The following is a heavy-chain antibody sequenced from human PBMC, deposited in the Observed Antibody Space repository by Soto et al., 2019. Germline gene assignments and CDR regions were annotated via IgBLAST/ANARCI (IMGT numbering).Heavy chain of an antibody. CDR1: GYTFTSYA. Sequence: ASVKVSCKASGYTFTSYAMHWVRQAPGQRLEWMGWINAGNGNTKYSQKFQGRVTITRDTSASTAYMELSSLRSEDTAVYYCARGHVPGIAAAGTLFAFDIWGQGTMVTVSS. J-gene: IGHJ3*02. CDR3: ARGHVPGIAAAGTLFAFDI. V-gene: IGHV1-3*01. D-gene: IGHD6-13*01. CDR2: INAGNGNT.